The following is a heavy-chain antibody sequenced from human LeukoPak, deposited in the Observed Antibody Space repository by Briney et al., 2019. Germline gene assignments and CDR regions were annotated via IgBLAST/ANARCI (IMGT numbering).Heavy chain of an antibody. CDR2: ISSGSSTI. V-gene: IGHV3-48*02. Sequence: PGGSLRLSCAASGFTFSTYNMNWVRQAPGKGLEWLPYISSGSSTIYYADSVEGRFTISRDNAKNSLYLQMNSLRDEDTAVYYCARGETARVDYWGQGILVTVSS. J-gene: IGHJ4*02. CDR1: GFTFSTYN. D-gene: IGHD3-16*01. CDR3: ARGETARVDY.